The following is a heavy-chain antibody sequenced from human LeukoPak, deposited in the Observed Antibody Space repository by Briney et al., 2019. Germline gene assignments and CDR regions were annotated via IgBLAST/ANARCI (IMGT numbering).Heavy chain of an antibody. CDR2: IYHTGSV. CDR1: GGSLNSNYW. D-gene: IGHD3-3*01. J-gene: IGHJ4*02. Sequence: SETLSLTCAVSGGSLNSNYWWTWVRQSPGKGLEWIEEIYHTGSVNYNLSLESRVTISRDRSKNQFSLMLRSVTAADTAVYYCARHYDLWSGYNYWGQGLLVTVSS. V-gene: IGHV4-4*02. CDR3: ARHYDLWSGYNY.